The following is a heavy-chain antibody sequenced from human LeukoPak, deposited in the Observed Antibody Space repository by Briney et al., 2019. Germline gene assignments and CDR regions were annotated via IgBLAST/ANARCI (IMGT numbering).Heavy chain of an antibody. Sequence: GGSLRLSCAASGFTSSSYALNWVRQAPGKGLEWVATVSGSGDRMYHADSVKGRFTISRDNSKNTIYLQMNSLRAEDTAVYYCAREVISTPSYFDYWGQGILVTVSS. CDR1: GFTSSSYA. CDR2: VSGSGDRM. J-gene: IGHJ4*02. V-gene: IGHV3-23*01. CDR3: AREVISTPSYFDY. D-gene: IGHD2-2*01.